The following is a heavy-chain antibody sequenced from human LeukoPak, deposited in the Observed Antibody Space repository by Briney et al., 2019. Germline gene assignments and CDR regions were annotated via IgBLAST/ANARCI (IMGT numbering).Heavy chain of an antibody. CDR3: ARGGRSPPAYYYYGMDV. V-gene: IGHV1-8*01. CDR1: GYTFTSYD. Sequence: ASVKDSCKASGYTFTSYDINWVRQATGQGLEWMGWMNPKSGKTGYAQKFQGRVTMTRNTSISTAYMELSSLRSEDTAVYYCARGGRSPPAYYYYGMDVWGQGTTVTVSS. J-gene: IGHJ6*02. CDR2: MNPKSGKT.